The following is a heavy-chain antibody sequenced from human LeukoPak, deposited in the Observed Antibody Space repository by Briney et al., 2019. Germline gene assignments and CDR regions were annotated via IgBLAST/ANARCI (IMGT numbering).Heavy chain of an antibody. J-gene: IGHJ6*03. Sequence: GGSLRLSCAASGFTFSNYWMHWVRQAPGKGLVWVSRINSDGINTSYADSVKGRFTISRDNAKNTLNLQMNSLRAEDTAVYYCARSAVPPGGYYYMDVWGKGTTVTVSS. D-gene: IGHD1-1*01. CDR2: INSDGINT. CDR3: ARSAVPPGGYYYMDV. V-gene: IGHV3-74*01. CDR1: GFTFSNYW.